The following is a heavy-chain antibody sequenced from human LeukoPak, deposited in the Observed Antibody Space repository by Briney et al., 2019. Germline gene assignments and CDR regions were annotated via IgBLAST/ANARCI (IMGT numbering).Heavy chain of an antibody. CDR3: ARHSVYAFDY. V-gene: IGHV3-48*01. CDR1: GFSFSSYS. D-gene: IGHD2/OR15-2a*01. Sequence: GGSLRLSCAASGFSFSSYSINRVRQAPGKGLEWVSYISGDGNAKHYTDSVKGRFTISRDNAKNALYLQMNSLRAEDTAVYFCARHSVYAFDYWGQRTLVTVSS. J-gene: IGHJ4*02. CDR2: ISGDGNAK.